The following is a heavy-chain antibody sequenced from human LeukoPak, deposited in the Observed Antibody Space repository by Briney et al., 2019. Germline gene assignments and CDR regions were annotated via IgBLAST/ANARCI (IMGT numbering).Heavy chain of an antibody. V-gene: IGHV3-30-3*01. J-gene: IGHJ4*02. CDR2: ISYDGSNK. CDR1: GFTFSSYA. CDR3: ARDHRRYYYDSSGYFDY. D-gene: IGHD3-22*01. Sequence: GGSLRLSCAASGFTFSSYAMHWVRQAPGKGLEWVAVISYDGSNKYYADSVKGRFTISRDNSKNTLYLQMNSLRVEDTAVYYCARDHRRYYYDSSGYFDYWGQGTLVTVSS.